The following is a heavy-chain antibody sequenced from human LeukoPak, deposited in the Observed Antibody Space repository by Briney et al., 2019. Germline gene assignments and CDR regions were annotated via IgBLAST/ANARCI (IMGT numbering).Heavy chain of an antibody. CDR3: ARVLDYDSSGYSYYYYYGMDV. CDR2: ISWNSGSI. Sequence: PGGSLRLSCAASGFTFDDYAMHWVRHAPGKGLEWVSGISWNSGSIGYADSVKGRFTISRDNAKNSLYLQMNSLRAEDTAVYYCARVLDYDSSGYSYYYYYGMDVWGQGTTVTVSS. V-gene: IGHV3-9*01. D-gene: IGHD3-22*01. J-gene: IGHJ6*02. CDR1: GFTFDDYA.